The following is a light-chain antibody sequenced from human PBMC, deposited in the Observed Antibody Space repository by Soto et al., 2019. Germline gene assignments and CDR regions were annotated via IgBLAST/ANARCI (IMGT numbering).Light chain of an antibody. V-gene: IGKV1-5*01. CDR2: DAS. Sequence: DIQMTQSPSTLSASVGDRVTITCRASQSISSWLAWYQQKPGKAPKLLIYDASSLESGVPSRFSGSGSGTEFTLTISSLQHDDFATYYHQQYNSYFYTFGQGTKLEIK. J-gene: IGKJ2*01. CDR1: QSISSW. CDR3: QQYNSYFYT.